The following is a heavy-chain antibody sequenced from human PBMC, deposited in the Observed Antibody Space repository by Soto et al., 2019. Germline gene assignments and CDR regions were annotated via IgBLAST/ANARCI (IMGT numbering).Heavy chain of an antibody. CDR2: ISYDGSNK. CDR1: GFTFSSYG. V-gene: IGHV3-30*18. Sequence: PGGSLRLSCAASGFTFSSYGMHWVRQAPGKGLEWVAVISYDGSNKHYADSVKGRFTISRDNSKNTLYLQMNSLRAEDTAVYYCAKDLGDSSGYYLHWGQGTLVTVSS. CDR3: AKDLGDSSGYYLH. J-gene: IGHJ4*02. D-gene: IGHD3-22*01.